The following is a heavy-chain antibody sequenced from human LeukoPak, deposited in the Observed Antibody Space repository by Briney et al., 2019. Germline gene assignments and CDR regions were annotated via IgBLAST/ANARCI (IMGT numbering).Heavy chain of an antibody. Sequence: GRSLRLSCAASGFTFSTYGFHWVRQAPGKGLEWVAAIFYDGSNKFYTDSVKGRFTISRDNSKNTLYLQMNSLRAEDTAVYYCARDRQEQHQVGSGNHLDNWFDSWGQGTLVTVSS. CDR3: ARDRQEQHQVGSGNHLDNWFDS. CDR2: IFYDGSNK. CDR1: GFTFSTYG. V-gene: IGHV3-33*01. J-gene: IGHJ5*01. D-gene: IGHD1-26*01.